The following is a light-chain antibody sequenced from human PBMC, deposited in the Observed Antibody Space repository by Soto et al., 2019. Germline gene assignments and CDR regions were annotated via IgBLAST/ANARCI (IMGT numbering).Light chain of an antibody. CDR2: DVS. V-gene: IGLV2-14*01. CDR1: SSDVGGYNY. J-gene: IGLJ2*01. Sequence: QSALTQPASVSGSPGQSITISCTGTSSDVGGYNYVSWYQQRPGKAPKLMIYDVSNRPSGVSNRFSGSKSGNTASLTISGLQAEDEADYYCSSYTSSSTQVVFGGGTKLTVL. CDR3: SSYTSSSTQVV.